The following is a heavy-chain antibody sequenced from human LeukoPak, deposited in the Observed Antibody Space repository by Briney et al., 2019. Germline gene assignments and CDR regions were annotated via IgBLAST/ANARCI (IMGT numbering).Heavy chain of an antibody. D-gene: IGHD3-22*01. V-gene: IGHV3-30*18. CDR2: ISYDGSHK. J-gene: IGHJ4*02. Sequence: GRSLRLSCAASGITFRSYGMHWVRQAPGKGLEWVAVISYDGSHKYYADSVKGRFSISRDNSKNTLYLQMNSLRAEDTAVYYCAKGYYDSSGYYPNVASDYWGQGTLVTVSS. CDR1: GITFRSYG. CDR3: AKGYYDSSGYYPNVASDY.